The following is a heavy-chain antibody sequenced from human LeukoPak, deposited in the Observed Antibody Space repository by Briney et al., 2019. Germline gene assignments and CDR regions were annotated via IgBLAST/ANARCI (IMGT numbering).Heavy chain of an antibody. CDR1: GGSISSYY. CDR2: IYYSGST. J-gene: IGHJ4*02. V-gene: IGHV4-59*01. Sequence: PSETLSLTCTVSGGSISSYYWSWIRQPPGKGLERIGYIYYSGSTNYNPSLKSRVTISVDTSKNQFSLKLSSVTAADTAVYYCASASGSYSRAYYFDYWGQGTLVTVSS. D-gene: IGHD1-26*01. CDR3: ASASGSYSRAYYFDY.